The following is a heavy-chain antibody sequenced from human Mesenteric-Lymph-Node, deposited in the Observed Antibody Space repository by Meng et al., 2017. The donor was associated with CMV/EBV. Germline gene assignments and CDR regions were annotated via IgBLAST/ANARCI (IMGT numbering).Heavy chain of an antibody. CDR3: ARTWILSYYYYGMDV. CDR2: SNAGNGNT. V-gene: IGHV1-3*02. D-gene: IGHD2-2*03. J-gene: IGHJ6*02. Sequence: ASVKVSCKASGYTFTSYAMHWVRQAPGQRLEWMGWSNAGNGNTKYSQEFQGRVTVTTDTSTTTAYMELRSLRSDDTAVYYCARTWILSYYYYGMDVWGQGTTVTVSS. CDR1: GYTFTSYA.